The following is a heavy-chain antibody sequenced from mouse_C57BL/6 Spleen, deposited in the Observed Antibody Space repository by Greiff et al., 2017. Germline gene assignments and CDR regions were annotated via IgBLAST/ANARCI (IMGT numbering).Heavy chain of an antibody. CDR2: IDPSDSYT. CDR3: ARLGGRNRDGLGTNYFDY. J-gene: IGHJ2*01. CDR1: GYTFTSYW. D-gene: IGHD4-1*01. V-gene: IGHV1-69*01. Sequence: QVQLQQPGAELVMPGASVKLSCKASGYTFTSYWMHWVKQRPGQGLEWIGEIDPSDSYTNYNQKFKGKSTLTVDKSSSTAYMQLSSLTSEDSAVYYCARLGGRNRDGLGTNYFDYWGQGTTLTVSS.